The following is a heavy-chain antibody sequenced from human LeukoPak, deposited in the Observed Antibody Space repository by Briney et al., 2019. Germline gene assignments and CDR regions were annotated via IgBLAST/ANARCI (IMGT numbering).Heavy chain of an antibody. J-gene: IGHJ4*02. CDR1: GFTVSSNY. V-gene: IGHV3-66*01. Sequence: GGSLRLSCAASGFTVSSNYMSWVRQAPGKGLEWVAGIYSGGSTYYADSVKGRFTISRDNSKTTLYLQMNGLRAEDTAVYYCARVRITMVRGVHYYFDYWGQGTLVTVSS. CDR2: IYSGGST. CDR3: ARVRITMVRGVHYYFDY. D-gene: IGHD3-10*01.